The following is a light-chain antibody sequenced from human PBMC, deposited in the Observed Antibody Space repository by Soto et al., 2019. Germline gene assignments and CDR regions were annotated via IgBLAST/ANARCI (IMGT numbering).Light chain of an antibody. J-gene: IGKJ4*01. V-gene: IGKV1-27*01. CDR3: QNYNSAPRVT. Sequence: DIQTTQSPFSLSASVGDRVTITCRASQGIGDHLAWYQQKPGKVPKLLIYAASTLQSGVPSRFSGGGSGTDFTLTISSLQPEDVANYYCQNYNSAPRVTFGGGTKVEIK. CDR1: QGIGDH. CDR2: AAS.